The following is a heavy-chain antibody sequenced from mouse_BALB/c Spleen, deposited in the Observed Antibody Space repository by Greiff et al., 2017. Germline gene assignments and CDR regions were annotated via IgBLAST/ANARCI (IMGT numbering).Heavy chain of an antibody. CDR1: GFSITTCNFR. V-gene: IGHV3-5*02. J-gene: IGHJ2*01. Sequence: EVKLLESGPGLVKPSQSVSLTCTVTGFSITTCNFRWSWIRQFPGNKLVWIGYIYYSGTITYNPFLTSRTTTTRDTSKNLFVLEMNSMTAEDTVTYNCARDRYARDYWGQGTTVTVSS. CDR2: IYYSGTI. CDR3: ARDRYARDY. D-gene: IGHD1-1*01.